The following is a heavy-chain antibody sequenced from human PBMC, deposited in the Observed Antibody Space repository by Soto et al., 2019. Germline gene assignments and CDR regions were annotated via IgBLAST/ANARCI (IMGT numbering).Heavy chain of an antibody. CDR3: ARDSAGYGSGSGDFDY. D-gene: IGHD3-10*01. CDR1: GGTFSSYA. Sequence: QVQLVQSGAEVKKPGSSVKVSCKASGGTFSSYAISWVRQAPGQGLEWMGGIIPIFGTANYAQKFQGRVTITADESTSTAYMELSSLRAEDTAVYYCARDSAGYGSGSGDFDYWGQGTLVTVSS. CDR2: IIPIFGTA. V-gene: IGHV1-69*01. J-gene: IGHJ4*02.